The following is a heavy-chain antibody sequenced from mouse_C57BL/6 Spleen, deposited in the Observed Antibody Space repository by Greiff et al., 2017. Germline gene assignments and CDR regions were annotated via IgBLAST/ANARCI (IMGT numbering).Heavy chain of an antibody. J-gene: IGHJ4*01. D-gene: IGHD2-5*01. Sequence: QVQLQQSGPGLVQPSQSLSITCTVSGFSLTSYGVHWVRQSPGKGLEWLGVIWRGGSTDYNAAFMSRLSITKDNSKSQVFFQMNSLQADDTAIYYCDKTYSNFYAMYDWGQGTSVTVSS. CDR3: DKTYSNFYAMYD. V-gene: IGHV2-5*01. CDR1: GFSLTSYG. CDR2: IWRGGST.